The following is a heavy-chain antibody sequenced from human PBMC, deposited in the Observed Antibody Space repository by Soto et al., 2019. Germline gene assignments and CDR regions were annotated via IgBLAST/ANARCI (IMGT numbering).Heavy chain of an antibody. J-gene: IGHJ4*02. V-gene: IGHV1-18*01. Sequence: QVQLVQSGPEVEKPGASVKVSCKTSGYTFTSYGISWVRQAPGQGLEWMGWISTDKGKTNYAQKFQGRVTMTTDTSTSTAYMELRRLTSDDTAVYYCATRSPAFDYWGQGTLVTVS. CDR2: ISTDKGKT. CDR1: GYTFTSYG. CDR3: ATRSPAFDY.